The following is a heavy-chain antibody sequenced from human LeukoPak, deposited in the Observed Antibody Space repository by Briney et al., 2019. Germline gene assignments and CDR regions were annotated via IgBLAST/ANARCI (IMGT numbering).Heavy chain of an antibody. CDR1: GFTFSYYT. Sequence: GGSLRPSCAASGFTFSYYTMSWVRQAPGKGLEWVSSISSTGSSIYYADSVKGRFTISRDNAKNSLYLQMSGLRVEDTAVYYCARDDVAWNDVHWFDPWGQGTLVTVSP. CDR3: ARDDVAWNDVHWFDP. CDR2: ISSTGSSI. D-gene: IGHD1-1*01. J-gene: IGHJ5*02. V-gene: IGHV3-21*01.